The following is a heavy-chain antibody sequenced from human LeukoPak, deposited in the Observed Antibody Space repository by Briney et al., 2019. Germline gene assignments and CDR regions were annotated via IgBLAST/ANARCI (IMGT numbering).Heavy chain of an antibody. CDR3: ARAAVAGTDYYYGMDV. Sequence: KASETLSLTCTVSGGPISSYYWSWIRQPPGKGLEWIGYIYYSGSTNYNPSLKSRVTISVDTSKNQFSLKLSSVTAADTAVYYCARAAVAGTDYYYGMDVWGQGTTVTVSS. V-gene: IGHV4-59*01. CDR1: GGPISSYY. J-gene: IGHJ6*02. CDR2: IYYSGST. D-gene: IGHD6-19*01.